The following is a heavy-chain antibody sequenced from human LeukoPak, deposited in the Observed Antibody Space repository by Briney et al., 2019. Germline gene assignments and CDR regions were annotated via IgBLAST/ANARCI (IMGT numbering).Heavy chain of an antibody. CDR1: GFIFSDYV. V-gene: IGHV3-30*02. CDR3: AREDGPWWELPSDY. J-gene: IGHJ4*02. D-gene: IGHD1-26*01. Sequence: GGSLRLSCAASGFIFSDYVMNWLRQAPGRGLEWVAYIRYDGSHKYYIDSVKGRFTISRDNSKNTLYLQMNSLRTEDTAVYYCAREDGPWWELPSDYWGQGTLVTVSS. CDR2: IRYDGSHK.